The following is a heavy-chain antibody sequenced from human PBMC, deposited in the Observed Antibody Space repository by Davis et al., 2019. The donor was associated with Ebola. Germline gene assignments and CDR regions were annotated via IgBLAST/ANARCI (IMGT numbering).Heavy chain of an antibody. V-gene: IGHV1-8*01. J-gene: IGHJ6*02. D-gene: IGHD4-17*01. CDR2: MNPNSGNT. CDR3: ATGWGYGDYDVDYYYYGMDV. Sequence: ASVKVSCKASGYTFTKYDIAWVRQATGQGLEWMGWMNPNSGNTGYAQKFQGRVTMTRNTSISTAYMELSSLRSEDTAVYYCATGWGYGDYDVDYYYYGMDVWGQGTTVTVSS. CDR1: GYTFTKYD.